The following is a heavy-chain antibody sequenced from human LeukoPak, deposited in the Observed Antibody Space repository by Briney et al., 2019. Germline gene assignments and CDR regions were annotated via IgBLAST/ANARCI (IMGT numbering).Heavy chain of an antibody. CDR2: INPSGGST. CDR3: ARVFSNTSPFEY. J-gene: IGHJ4*02. V-gene: IGHV1-46*01. Sequence: ASVKISSKASGYTFTSYFMHWVRQAPGQGLEWMGIINPSGGSTSYAQKFQGRVTMTRDTSTSTVYMELSSLTSEDTAVYYCARVFSNTSPFEYWGQGTLVTVSS. D-gene: IGHD2-2*01. CDR1: GYTFTSYF.